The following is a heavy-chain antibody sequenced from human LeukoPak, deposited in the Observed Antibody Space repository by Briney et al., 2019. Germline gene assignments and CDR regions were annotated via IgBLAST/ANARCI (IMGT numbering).Heavy chain of an antibody. Sequence: PSETLSLTCAVAGGSISSGGYSWSWIRQPPGKGLAWIAYIYYSGSTYYNPSLKSRLTISVATSKHQFSLKLNSVTAVDTAVYYSARDAHYYDSSAYYYPDYYYYYYMDVWGKGTTVTVSS. CDR1: GGSISSGGYS. V-gene: IGHV4-30-4*07. J-gene: IGHJ6*03. D-gene: IGHD3-22*01. CDR2: IYYSGST. CDR3: ARDAHYYDSSAYYYPDYYYYYYMDV.